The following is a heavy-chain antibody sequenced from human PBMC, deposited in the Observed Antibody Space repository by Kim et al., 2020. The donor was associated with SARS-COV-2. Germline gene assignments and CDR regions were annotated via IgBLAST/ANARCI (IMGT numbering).Heavy chain of an antibody. D-gene: IGHD6-13*01. CDR1: GFTFSSYW. CDR3: AREGSYSSSEDYYYGMDA. CDR2: IKQDGSEK. J-gene: IGHJ6*02. Sequence: GGSLRLSCAASGFTFSSYWMSWVRQAPGKGLEWVANIKQDGSEKYYVDSVKGRFTISRDNSKNSLYLQMNSLRAEDTAVYYCAREGSYSSSEDYYYGMDAWGQGTTVTVSS. V-gene: IGHV3-7*01.